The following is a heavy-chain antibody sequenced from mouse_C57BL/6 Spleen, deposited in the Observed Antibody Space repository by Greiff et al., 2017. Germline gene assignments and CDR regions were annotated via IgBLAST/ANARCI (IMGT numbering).Heavy chain of an antibody. CDR1: GFTFSDYG. CDR3: ARTSTVWYFDV. J-gene: IGHJ1*03. CDR2: ISSGSSTI. Sequence: EVQVVESGGGLVKPGGSLKLSCAASGFTFSDYGMHWVRQAPEKGLEWVAYISSGSSTINYADTVKGRFTISRDNAKNTLFLQMTSLRSEDTAMYYCARTSTVWYFDVWGTGTTVTVSS. V-gene: IGHV5-17*01. D-gene: IGHD1-1*01.